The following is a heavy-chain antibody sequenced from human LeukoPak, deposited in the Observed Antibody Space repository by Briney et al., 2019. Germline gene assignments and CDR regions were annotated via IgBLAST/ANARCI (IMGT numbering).Heavy chain of an antibody. CDR3: ARTPGYSGYVAAFDI. CDR2: IYYSGST. CDR1: GGSISSYY. Sequence: SETLSLTCTVSGGSISSYYWSWIRQPPGKGLEWIGYIYYSGSTNYNPSLKSRVTISVDTSKNQFSLKLSSVTAADTAVYYCARTPGYSGYVAAFDIWGQGTMVTVSS. D-gene: IGHD5-12*01. V-gene: IGHV4-59*08. J-gene: IGHJ3*02.